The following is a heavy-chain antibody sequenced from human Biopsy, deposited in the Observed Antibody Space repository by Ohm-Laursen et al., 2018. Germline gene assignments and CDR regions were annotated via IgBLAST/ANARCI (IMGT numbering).Heavy chain of an antibody. CDR1: GFSFTGYY. CDR3: ALQSVTQMKNFDY. V-gene: IGHV1-2*02. CDR2: ISPKSGGT. D-gene: IGHD2-21*02. J-gene: IGHJ4*02. Sequence: ASVKVSCKASGFSFTGYYIHWVRQAPGQGLEWMGWISPKSGGTNYAQKFQGNITMTKNTSMSTAYMEMSRLRSDDTAVYYCALQSVTQMKNFDYWGQGTLVTVSS.